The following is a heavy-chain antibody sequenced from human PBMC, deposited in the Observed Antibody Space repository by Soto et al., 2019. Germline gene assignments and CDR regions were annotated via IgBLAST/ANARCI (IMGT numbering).Heavy chain of an antibody. J-gene: IGHJ6*03. V-gene: IGHV3-33*01. D-gene: IGHD1-1*01. CDR2: IWYDGSNK. CDR3: ARDPTDTNYYYYYMDV. CDR1: GFTFSRYG. Sequence: QVQLVESGGGVVQPGRSLRLSCAASGFTFSRYGMHWVRQAPGKGLEWVAVIWYDGSNKYYEDFVKGRFTISRDNSKNTRYLQMNSLRAEDTAVYYCARDPTDTNYYYYYMDVWGKGTTVTVSS.